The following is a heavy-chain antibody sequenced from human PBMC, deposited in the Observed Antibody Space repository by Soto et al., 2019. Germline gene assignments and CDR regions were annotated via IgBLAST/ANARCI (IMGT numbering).Heavy chain of an antibody. CDR3: AKLGSGYYTGLYFEY. J-gene: IGHJ4*02. CDR1: GFTFGDYW. V-gene: IGHV3-7*03. D-gene: IGHD3-3*01. CDR2: IKKDGSEK. Sequence: EVQLVESGGALVQRGGSLRLSCAASGFTFGDYWMSWVRQAPGKGLEWVAHIKKDGSEKYYVDSVKGRFTVSRGNAEKSLFLQMNSLRAEDMAVYYCAKLGSGYYTGLYFEYWGQGTLVTVSS.